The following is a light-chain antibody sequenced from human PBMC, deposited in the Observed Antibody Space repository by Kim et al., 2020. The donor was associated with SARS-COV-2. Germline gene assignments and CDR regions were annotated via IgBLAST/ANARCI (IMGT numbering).Light chain of an antibody. CDR3: QQYESYSPT. Sequence: DIQMTQSPSTLSASGGDRVTITCRASQSISGSLAWYQQKPGKAPKLLISAASSLESGVPSMFSGSGSGTEFTLTITSLQPDDFATYYCQQYESYSPTFGQGTKVDIK. CDR2: AAS. CDR1: QSISGS. V-gene: IGKV1-5*01. J-gene: IGKJ1*01.